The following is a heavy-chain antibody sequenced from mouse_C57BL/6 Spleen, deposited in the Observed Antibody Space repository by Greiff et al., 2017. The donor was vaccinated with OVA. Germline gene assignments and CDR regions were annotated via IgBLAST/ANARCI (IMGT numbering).Heavy chain of an antibody. CDR2: IDPSDSET. CDR3: ARRENYYSNPWFAY. J-gene: IGHJ3*01. V-gene: IGHV1-52*01. CDR1: GYTFTSYW. Sequence: VQLQQPGAELVRPGSSVKLSCKASGYTFTSYWMHWVKQRPIQGLEWIGNIDPSDSETHYNQKFKDKATLTVDKSSSTAYMQLSSLTSEDSAVYYCARRENYYSNPWFAYWGQGTLVTVSA. D-gene: IGHD2-5*01.